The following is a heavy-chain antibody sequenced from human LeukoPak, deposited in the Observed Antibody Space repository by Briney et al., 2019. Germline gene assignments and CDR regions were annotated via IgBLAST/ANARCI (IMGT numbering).Heavy chain of an antibody. J-gene: IGHJ4*02. V-gene: IGHV4-39*07. Sequence: PSETLSLICTVSGGSISSSSYYWSWIRQPPGKGLEWIGEIDYSGSTNYNPSFQSRVTMSVDKSKNQFSLNLTSVTAADTAVYYCARIGSIITIFDYWGQGTLVTVSS. CDR2: IDYSGST. CDR1: GGSISSSSYY. CDR3: ARIGSIITIFDY. D-gene: IGHD3-3*01.